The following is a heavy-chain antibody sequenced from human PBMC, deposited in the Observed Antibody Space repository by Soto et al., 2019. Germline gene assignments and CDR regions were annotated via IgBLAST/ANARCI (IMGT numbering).Heavy chain of an antibody. CDR1: GFTFSSYA. D-gene: IGHD3-10*01. CDR2: ISGSGGST. V-gene: IGHV3-23*01. CDR3: AKDFPREKLLWFGELLVDAFDI. J-gene: IGHJ3*02. Sequence: GGSLRLSCAASGFTFSSYAMSWVRQAPGKGLEWVSAISGSGGSTYYADSVKGRFTISRDNSKNTLYLQMNSLRAEDTAVYYCAKDFPREKLLWFGELLVDAFDIWGQGTMVTVSS.